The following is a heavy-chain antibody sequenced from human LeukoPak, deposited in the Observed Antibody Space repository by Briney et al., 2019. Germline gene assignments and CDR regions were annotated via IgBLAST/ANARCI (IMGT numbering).Heavy chain of an antibody. CDR2: IYYSGST. V-gene: IGHV4-39*01. CDR1: GGSISSRSYY. CDR3: ARQGYDILTGYYGVCDY. Sequence: SETLSLTCTVSGGSISSRSYYWGWIRQPPGKGLEWIGSIYYSGSTYYKPSLKSRVTISVDTSKNQFSLKLSSVTAADTAVYYCARQGYDILTGYYGVCDYWGQGTLVTVSS. D-gene: IGHD3-9*01. J-gene: IGHJ4*02.